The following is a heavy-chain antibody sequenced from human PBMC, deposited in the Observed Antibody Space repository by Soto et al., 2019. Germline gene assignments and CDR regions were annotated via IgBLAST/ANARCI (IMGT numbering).Heavy chain of an antibody. CDR3: AADYYGSGRYGMDV. CDR1: GGTFSSYA. V-gene: IGHV1-69*12. D-gene: IGHD3-10*01. CDR2: IIPIFGTA. J-gene: IGHJ6*02. Sequence: QVQLVQSGAEVKKPGSSVKVSCKASGGTFSSYAISWVRQAPGQGLEWMGGIIPIFGTANYAQKFQGRVRSAGDEATSTGYRELSSLRYEDTAVYYCAADYYGSGRYGMDVWGPGTTVTVSS.